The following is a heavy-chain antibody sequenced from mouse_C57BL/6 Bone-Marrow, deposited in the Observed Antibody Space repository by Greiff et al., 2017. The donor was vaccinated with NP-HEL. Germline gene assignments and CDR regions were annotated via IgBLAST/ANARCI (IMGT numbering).Heavy chain of an antibody. D-gene: IGHD2-4*01. CDR2: ICHWGYSI. J-gene: IGHJ3*01. CDR1: GFTFTSYG. V-gene: IGHV1-81*01. CDR3: EKEKSYDYDGFAY. Sequence: VKLMESGGGLARPGGSVKLSCAASGFTFTSYGMGWVRQATRQGLEWIGLICHWGYSIYYAETVTGRATLSADKSSNTAYMELRILTSEDSAVYFCEKEKSYDYDGFAYWGQGTLVTVSA.